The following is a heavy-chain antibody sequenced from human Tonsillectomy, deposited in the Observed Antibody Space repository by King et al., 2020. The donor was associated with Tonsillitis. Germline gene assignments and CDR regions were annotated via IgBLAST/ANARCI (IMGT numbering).Heavy chain of an antibody. J-gene: IGHJ4*02. CDR1: GFTFSNYA. CDR2: ISGSGGST. D-gene: IGHD3-10*01. Sequence: VQLVESGGGLVQPGGSLRLSCAASGFTFSNYAMSWVRQAPGKGLEWVSLISGSGGSTYYADSVKGRFNISRDNSKNTLYLQMNSLRDEDTAVYYCAKALGDLDGVFDYWGQGTLVTVSS. CDR3: AKALGDLDGVFDY. V-gene: IGHV3-23*04.